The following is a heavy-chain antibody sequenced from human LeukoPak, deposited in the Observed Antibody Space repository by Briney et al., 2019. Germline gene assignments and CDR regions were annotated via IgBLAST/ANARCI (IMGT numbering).Heavy chain of an antibody. CDR2: INHSGST. CDR3: ARGSVVTQGWFDP. J-gene: IGHJ5*02. D-gene: IGHD2-21*02. V-gene: IGHV4-34*01. CDR1: GGSFSGYY. Sequence: SETLSLTCAVYGGSFSGYYWSWIRQPPGKGLEWMGEINHSGSTNYNPSLKSRVTISVDTSKNQFSLKLSSVTAADTAVYYCARGSVVTQGWFDPWGQGTLVTVSS.